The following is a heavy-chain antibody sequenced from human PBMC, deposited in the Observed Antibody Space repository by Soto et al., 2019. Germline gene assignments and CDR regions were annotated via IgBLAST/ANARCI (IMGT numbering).Heavy chain of an antibody. CDR2: IKQDGSEK. J-gene: IGHJ4*02. V-gene: IGHV3-7*03. CDR1: GFTFSSDW. D-gene: IGHD3-9*01. Sequence: SGGSLRLSCAASGFTFSSDWMSWVRQAPGKGLEWVATIKQDGSEKYYVDSVRGRFTVSRDNAKNSLYLEMNSLRAEDTALYYCARGDYFDRRFDYWGQGTLVTVSS. CDR3: ARGDYFDRRFDY.